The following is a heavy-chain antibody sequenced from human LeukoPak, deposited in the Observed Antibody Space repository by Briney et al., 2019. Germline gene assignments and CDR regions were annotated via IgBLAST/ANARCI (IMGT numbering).Heavy chain of an antibody. CDR1: GGFISSYY. CDR2: IYTSGST. CDR3: ARDGLWFGELQFDY. J-gene: IGHJ4*02. D-gene: IGHD3-10*01. Sequence: SETLALTCTVSGGFISSYYWSWIRQPAGKGLEWIGRIYTSGSTNYNPSLKSRVTMSVDTSKNQFSLKLSSVTAADTAVYYCARDGLWFGELQFDYWGQGTLVTVSS. V-gene: IGHV4-4*07.